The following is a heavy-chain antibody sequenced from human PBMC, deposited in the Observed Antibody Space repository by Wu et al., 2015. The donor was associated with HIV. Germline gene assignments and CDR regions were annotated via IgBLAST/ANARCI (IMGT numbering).Heavy chain of an antibody. V-gene: IGHV1-18*04. D-gene: IGHD2-15*01. J-gene: IGHJ4*02. CDR2: ISAYNGNT. CDR1: GYTFTGYY. CDR3: ASGYCSGGSCYPRPYFDY. Sequence: QVQLVXSGAEMKKPGDSVRVSCKASGYTFTGYYIHWVRQAPGQGLEWMGWISAYNGNTNYAQKLQGRVTMTTDTSTSTAYMELRSLRSDDTAVYYCASGYCSGGSCYPRPYFDYWGQGTLVTVSS.